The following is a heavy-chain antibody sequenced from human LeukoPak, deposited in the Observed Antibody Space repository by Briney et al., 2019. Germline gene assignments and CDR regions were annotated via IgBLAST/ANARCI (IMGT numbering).Heavy chain of an antibody. CDR3: ARGQDYYGSGSYYNRLDYYGMDV. V-gene: IGHV3-64*01. CDR1: GFTFSSYA. Sequence: PGGSLRLSCAASGFTFSSYAMHGVRQAPGKGLEYVSAISRNGGSTHYANSVKGRFTISRDNSKNTLYLQMGSLRAEDMAVYYCARGQDYYGSGSYYNRLDYYGMDVWGQGTTVTVSS. CDR2: ISRNGGST. D-gene: IGHD3-10*01. J-gene: IGHJ6*02.